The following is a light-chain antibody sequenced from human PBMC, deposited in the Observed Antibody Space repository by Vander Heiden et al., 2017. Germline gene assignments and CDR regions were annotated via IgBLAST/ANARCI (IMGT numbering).Light chain of an antibody. CDR3: QQSYSTRWT. J-gene: IGKJ1*01. CDR2: AAS. CDR1: QSISSY. Sequence: DFQMTPSPSSLSASVGDRVTITCRARQSISSYLNWDQQKPGKAPKLLIYAASSLQSGVPSRCSGSGSGTDFTLTISSLQPEDFATYYGQQSYSTRWTFGQGTKVEIK. V-gene: IGKV1-39*01.